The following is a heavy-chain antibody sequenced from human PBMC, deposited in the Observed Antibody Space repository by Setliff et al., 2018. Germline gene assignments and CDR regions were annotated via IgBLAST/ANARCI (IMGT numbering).Heavy chain of an antibody. V-gene: IGHV3-15*05. CDR3: VAVRWNYPTV. CDR2: IKSKSDGGTP. Sequence: PGGSLRLSCAASGFTFSNAWMNWVRQAPGKGLEWVGRIKSKSDGGTPDYAAPVKGRFTISRDNAKNTLYLQMNSLRAEDTAVFYCVAVRWNYPTVWGQGTLVTVSS. J-gene: IGHJ4*02. D-gene: IGHD1-7*01. CDR1: GFTFSNAW.